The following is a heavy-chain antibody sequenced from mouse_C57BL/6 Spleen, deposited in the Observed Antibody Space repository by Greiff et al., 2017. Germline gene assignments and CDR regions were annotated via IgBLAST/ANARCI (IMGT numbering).Heavy chain of an antibody. Sequence: QVQLQQPGAELVKPGASVKLSCKASGYTFTSYWMHWVKQRPGQGLEWIGMIHPNSGSTNYNEKFKSKATLTVDKSSSTAYMQLSSLTSEDSAVYYCARNYDSSYEGYFDYWGQGTTLTVSS. D-gene: IGHD1-1*01. CDR2: IHPNSGST. CDR1: GYTFTSYW. J-gene: IGHJ2*01. CDR3: ARNYDSSYEGYFDY. V-gene: IGHV1-64*01.